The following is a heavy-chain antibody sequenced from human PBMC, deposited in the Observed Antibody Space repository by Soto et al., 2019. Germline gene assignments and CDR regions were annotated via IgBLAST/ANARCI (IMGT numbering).Heavy chain of an antibody. CDR1: GFTFSSYA. V-gene: IGHV3-30-3*01. Sequence: QVQLVESGGGVVQPGRSLRLSCAASGFTFSSYAMHCLRQAPGKGLEWVAVISYDGSNKYYADSVKGRFTISRDNSKNTLYLQMNSLRAEDTAVYYCASSPPSHYYDSSGPNWGQGTLVTVSS. J-gene: IGHJ4*02. CDR3: ASSPPSHYYDSSGPN. CDR2: ISYDGSNK. D-gene: IGHD3-22*01.